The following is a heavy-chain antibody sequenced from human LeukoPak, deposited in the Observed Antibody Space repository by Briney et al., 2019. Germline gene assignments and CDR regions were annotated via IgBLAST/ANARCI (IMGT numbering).Heavy chain of an antibody. CDR1: GFTFSSYW. Sequence: GGSLRLSCAASGFTFSSYWMNWVRQAPGKGLVWVSRIASDGSSTTYADSMKGRFSISRDNAKNTLYLQMNSLRVEDTAVYYWKRGRPKGNDYGGEEPLVTVPS. CDR3: KRGRPKGNDY. CDR2: IASDGSST. J-gene: IGHJ4*02. V-gene: IGHV3-74*01.